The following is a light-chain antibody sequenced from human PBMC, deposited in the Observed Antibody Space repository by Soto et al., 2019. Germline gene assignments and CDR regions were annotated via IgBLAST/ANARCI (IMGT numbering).Light chain of an antibody. V-gene: IGKV1-39*01. Sequence: DIQMTQSPSSLSASVGDRVTITCRASQSISSYLNWYQQKPGKAPKLLIYAASSLQSGVPSSFSGSGSGTDFTLTISSLQPEDFATYYCQQSCSTPWTFGQGTKVEIK. CDR1: QSISSY. J-gene: IGKJ1*01. CDR2: AAS. CDR3: QQSCSTPWT.